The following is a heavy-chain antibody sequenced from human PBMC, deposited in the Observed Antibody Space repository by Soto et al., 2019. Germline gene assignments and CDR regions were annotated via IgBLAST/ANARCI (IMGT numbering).Heavy chain of an antibody. V-gene: IGHV1-18*01. CDR1: GYIFTSYG. CDR2: ISGYNGNT. D-gene: IGHD2-2*01. Sequence: QVQLVQSGAELKKPGASVKVSCKASGYIFTSYGISWVRQAPGQGLEWMGWISGYNGNTNYAQKFQGRVTVTIDTSTSTAYMELRSLRPDDTAVFYCARDPQLVPASYYYGMDVWGQGTTVTVSS. CDR3: ARDPQLVPASYYYGMDV. J-gene: IGHJ6*02.